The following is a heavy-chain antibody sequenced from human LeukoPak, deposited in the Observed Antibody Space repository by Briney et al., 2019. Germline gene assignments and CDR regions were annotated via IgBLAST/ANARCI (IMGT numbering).Heavy chain of an antibody. V-gene: IGHV3-53*01. D-gene: IGHD3-3*01. CDR1: GFTVSSNY. CDR3: ARASPPGYYDFWSGYSFDY. Sequence: GGSLRLSCAASGFTVSSNYMSWVRQAPGKGLEWVSVIYSGGSTYYADSVKGRFTISRDNSKNTLYLQMNSLRAEDTAVYYCARASPPGYYDFWSGYSFDYWGQGTLVTVSS. J-gene: IGHJ4*02. CDR2: IYSGGST.